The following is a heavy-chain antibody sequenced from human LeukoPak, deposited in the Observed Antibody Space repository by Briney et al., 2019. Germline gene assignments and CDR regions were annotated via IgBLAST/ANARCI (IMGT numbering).Heavy chain of an antibody. D-gene: IGHD3-3*01. CDR3: AGLSYDLHNMDV. CDR1: GGTFSSYT. V-gene: IGHV1-69*01. CDR2: IIPIFGTA. Sequence: GASVKVSCKASGGTFSSYTISWVRQAPGQGLEWMGGIIPIFGTANYAQKFQGRVTITADESTSTAYMELSSLRSEDTAVYCCAGLSYDLHNMDVWGKGTTVTVSS. J-gene: IGHJ6*03.